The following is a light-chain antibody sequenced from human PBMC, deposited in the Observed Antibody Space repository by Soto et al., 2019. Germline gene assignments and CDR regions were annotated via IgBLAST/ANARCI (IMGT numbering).Light chain of an antibody. CDR3: QQYNNWPPNT. J-gene: IGKJ5*01. CDR1: QRLISN. V-gene: IGKV3-15*01. CDR2: GAS. Sequence: MVLTQSPGILSLCPGERASLSCGASQRLISNFLAWYQQKSGQAPRLLIYGASARSTDIPARFSGSGSGTDFTLTISNLQSEDCAVYSCQQYNNWPPNTVDQGKRLEI.